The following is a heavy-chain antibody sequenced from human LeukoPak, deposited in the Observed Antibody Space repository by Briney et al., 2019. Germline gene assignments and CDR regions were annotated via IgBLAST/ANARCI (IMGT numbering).Heavy chain of an antibody. J-gene: IGHJ3*02. D-gene: IGHD3-10*02. CDR2: IYTSGST. Sequence: PSETLSLTCTVSGGSISSGSYYWSWIRQPAGKGLEWIGRIYTSGSTNYNPSLKSRVTISVDTSKNQFSLKLSSVTAADTAVYYCARHAPRMFGEPPFVFDIWGQGTMVTVSS. CDR1: GGSISSGSYY. V-gene: IGHV4-61*02. CDR3: ARHAPRMFGEPPFVFDI.